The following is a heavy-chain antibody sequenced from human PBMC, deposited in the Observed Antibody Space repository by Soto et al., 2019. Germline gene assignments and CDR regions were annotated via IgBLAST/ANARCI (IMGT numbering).Heavy chain of an antibody. CDR2: IGGAGDST. J-gene: IGHJ4*02. Sequence: GGSLRLSCGASGFTFSNFAMSWVRQAPGKGLEWVSAIGGAGDSTYYADSVKGRFTIPRDNSKNTLDLQMNSLRAEDTAVYYCAKDRSKQQLFIVYFGYWGQGTLVTVSS. CDR1: GFTFSNFA. CDR3: AKDRSKQQLFIVYFGY. V-gene: IGHV3-23*01. D-gene: IGHD6-13*01.